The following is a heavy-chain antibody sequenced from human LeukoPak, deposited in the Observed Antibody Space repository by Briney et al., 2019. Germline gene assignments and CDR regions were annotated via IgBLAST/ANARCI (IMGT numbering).Heavy chain of an antibody. CDR3: ARGGLYRTGYSSSWYYFDY. CDR1: GGSISSYY. J-gene: IGHJ4*02. V-gene: IGHV4-59*01. Sequence: SETLSLTCTVSGGSISSYYWSWIRQPPGKGLEWIGYIYYSGSTNYNPSLKSRVTISVDTSKNQFSLKLSSVTAADTAVYYCARGGLYRTGYSSSWYYFDYWGQGTLVTVSS. CDR2: IYYSGST. D-gene: IGHD6-13*01.